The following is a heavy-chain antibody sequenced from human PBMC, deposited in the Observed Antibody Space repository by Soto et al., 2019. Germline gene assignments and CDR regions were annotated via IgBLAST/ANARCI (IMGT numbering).Heavy chain of an antibody. D-gene: IGHD3-10*01. CDR1: GYTFTNYA. Sequence: QVQLVQSGTEVKKPGASVKVSCKASGYTFTNYAMQWLRQAPGQRLEWMGWINAGNGNTKYSQKFQGRVTITRDTSANTAYMELSSLRSEDTAVYYCARGIWTIARGAYYFDYWGQGTLVTVSS. V-gene: IGHV1-3*01. CDR2: INAGNGNT. J-gene: IGHJ4*02. CDR3: ARGIWTIARGAYYFDY.